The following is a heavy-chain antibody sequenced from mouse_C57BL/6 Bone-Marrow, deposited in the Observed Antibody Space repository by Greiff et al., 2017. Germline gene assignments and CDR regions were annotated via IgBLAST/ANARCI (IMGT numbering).Heavy chain of an antibody. V-gene: IGHV5-6*01. J-gene: IGHJ2*01. D-gene: IGHD2-1*01. CDR1: GFTFSSYG. CDR2: ISSGGSYT. Sequence: EVHLVESGGDLVKPGGSLKLSCAASGFTFSSYGMSWVRQTPDKRLEWVATISSGGSYTYYPDSVKGRFTISRDNAKNTLYLQMSSLKSEDTAMYYCARNGNYYYWGQGTTLTVSS. CDR3: ARNGNYYY.